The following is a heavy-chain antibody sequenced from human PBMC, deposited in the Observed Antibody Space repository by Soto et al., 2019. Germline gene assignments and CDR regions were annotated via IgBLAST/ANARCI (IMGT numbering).Heavy chain of an antibody. J-gene: IGHJ6*02. CDR3: AHSTQRCLLYYYSGMDV. V-gene: IGHV2-5*01. CDR2: IYWNDDK. Sequence: SGPTLVNPTQTLTLTCTFSGFSLSTSGVGVGWIRQPPGKALEWLALIYWNDDKRYSPSLKSRLTITKDTSKNQVVLTMTNMDPVDTAPYYCAHSTQRCLLYYYSGMDVWGQGTTVTVSS. CDR1: GFSLSTSGVG. D-gene: IGHD1-26*01.